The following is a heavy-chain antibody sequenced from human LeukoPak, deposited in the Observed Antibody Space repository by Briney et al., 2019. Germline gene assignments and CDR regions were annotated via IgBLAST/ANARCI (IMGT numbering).Heavy chain of an antibody. CDR3: ALTKPRGTRKATGYSYGRVRWFDP. V-gene: IGHV4-34*01. CDR2: INHSGST. J-gene: IGHJ5*02. Sequence: SETLSLTCAVYGGSFSGYYWSWIRQPPGKGLEWIGEINHSGSTNYNPSLKSRVTISVDTSKNQFSLKLSSVTAADTAVYYCALTKPRGTRKATGYSYGRVRWFDPWGQGTLVTVSS. CDR1: GGSFSGYY. D-gene: IGHD5-18*01.